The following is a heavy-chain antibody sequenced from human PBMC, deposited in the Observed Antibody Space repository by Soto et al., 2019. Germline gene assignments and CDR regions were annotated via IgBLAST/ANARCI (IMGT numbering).Heavy chain of an antibody. CDR2: IYGNDDK. V-gene: IGHV2-5*01. J-gene: IGHJ6*02. CDR3: AHRDSSGWHAGMDV. CDR1: GFSLSTGEVV. Sequence: SGPTLVNPTQTLTLTCTYSGFSLSTGEVVVGWIRQPPGKALEWLAFIYGNDDKRYSPSLKSRLTITKDTSKNQVVLTMTNMDPVDTATYYCAHRDSSGWHAGMDVWGQGT. D-gene: IGHD6-19*01.